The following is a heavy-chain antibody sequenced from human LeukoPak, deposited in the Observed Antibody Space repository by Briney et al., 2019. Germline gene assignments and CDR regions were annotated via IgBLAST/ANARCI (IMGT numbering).Heavy chain of an antibody. J-gene: IGHJ4*02. D-gene: IGHD1-26*01. V-gene: IGHV3-30*03. Sequence: GGSLRLSCAASGFTISNYDMHWVRQAPGKGLEWVALISYDGSSKYYADSVKGRFTISRDNSKNTLYLQMNSLRAEDTAVYYCTRDMGGTYFDYWGQGTLVTVSS. CDR1: GFTISNYD. CDR2: ISYDGSSK. CDR3: TRDMGGTYFDY.